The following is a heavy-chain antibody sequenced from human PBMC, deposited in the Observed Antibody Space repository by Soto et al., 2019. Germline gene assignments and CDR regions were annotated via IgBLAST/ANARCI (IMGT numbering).Heavy chain of an antibody. CDR1: GLTFRTYL. D-gene: IGHD3-16*02. CDR3: ATYHDSYWEPYRFRH. V-gene: IGHV3-7*01. J-gene: IGHJ4*02. CDR2: IKTDGSEE. Sequence: VGSLGVSCRNSGLTFRTYLMSWVRQAPGKGLEWVANIKTDGSEEYYADSVEGRFTISRDNTKNSLYLQMNSLRADDTAMYYCATYHDSYWEPYRFRHWGQGTLVTVSS.